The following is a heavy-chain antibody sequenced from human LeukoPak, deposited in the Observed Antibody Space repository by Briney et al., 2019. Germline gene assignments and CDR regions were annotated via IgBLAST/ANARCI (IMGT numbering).Heavy chain of an antibody. J-gene: IGHJ6*03. CDR1: GFTFSSYA. V-gene: IGHV3-30-3*01. Sequence: GGSLRLSCAASGFTFSSYAMHWVRQAPGKGLEWVAVISYDGSNKYYADSVKGRFTFSRDNSKNTLYLQMNSLRAEDTAVYYCARESRTSFPYYYYYYYMDVWGKGTTVTVSS. CDR2: ISYDGSNK. D-gene: IGHD2-2*01. CDR3: ARESRTSFPYYYYYYYMDV.